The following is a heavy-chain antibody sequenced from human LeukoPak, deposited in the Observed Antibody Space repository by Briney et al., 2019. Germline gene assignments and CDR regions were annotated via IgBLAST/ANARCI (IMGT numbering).Heavy chain of an antibody. V-gene: IGHV5-51*01. J-gene: IGHJ6*03. D-gene: IGHD3-22*01. CDR1: GYSFTSYW. CDR3: ARQGGYYDSSGYYYDYYMDV. Sequence: PGESLKISCKGSGYSFTSYWIGWVRQMPGKGLEWMGIIYSGDSDTRYSPSFQGQVTISADKSISTAYLQWSSLKASDTAMYYCARQGGYYDSSGYYYDYYMDVWGKGTTVTVSS. CDR2: IYSGDSDT.